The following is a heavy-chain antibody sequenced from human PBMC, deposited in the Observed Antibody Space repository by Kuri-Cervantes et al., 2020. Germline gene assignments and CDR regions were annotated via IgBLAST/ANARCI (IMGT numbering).Heavy chain of an antibody. CDR1: GGSVSSGSYY. CDR3: ARDRGKGIVGALRYYYMDV. Sequence: SETLSLTCTVSGGSVSSGSYYWSWIRQPPGKGLEWIGYIYYSGSTNYNPSLKSRVTISVDTSKNQFSLKLSSVTAADTAVYYCARDRGKGIVGALRYYYMDVWGKGTTVTVSS. J-gene: IGHJ6*03. V-gene: IGHV4-61*01. CDR2: IYYSGST. D-gene: IGHD1-26*01.